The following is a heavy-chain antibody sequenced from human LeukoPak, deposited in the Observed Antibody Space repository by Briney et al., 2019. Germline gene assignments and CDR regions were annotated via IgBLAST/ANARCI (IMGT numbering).Heavy chain of an antibody. Sequence: PSETLSLTCAVYGGSFSGYYWSWIRQPPGKGLEWIGEINHRGSTNYNPSLKSRVTISVDTSKNQFSLKLSSVTAADTAVYYCARALYYGSGSNYYYYYMDVWGKGTTVTVSS. J-gene: IGHJ6*03. V-gene: IGHV4-34*01. CDR2: INHRGST. CDR3: ARALYYGSGSNYYYYYMDV. CDR1: GGSFSGYY. D-gene: IGHD3-10*01.